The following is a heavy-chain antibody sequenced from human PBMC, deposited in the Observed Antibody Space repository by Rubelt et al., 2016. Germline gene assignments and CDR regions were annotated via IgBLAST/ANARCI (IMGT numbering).Heavy chain of an antibody. D-gene: IGHD1-1*01. CDR2: ISYDGSNK. Sequence: ISYDGSNKYYADSVKGRFTISRDNSKNTLYLQMNSLRAEDTAVYYCAKGKVGGTTYSSYYGMDVWGQGTTVTVSS. CDR3: AKGKVGGTTYSSYYGMDV. J-gene: IGHJ6*02. V-gene: IGHV3-30*07.